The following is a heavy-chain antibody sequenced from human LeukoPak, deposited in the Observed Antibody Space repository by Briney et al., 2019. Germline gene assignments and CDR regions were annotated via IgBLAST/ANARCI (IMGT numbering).Heavy chain of an antibody. CDR2: INPNSGGT. D-gene: IGHD3-10*01. J-gene: IGHJ4*02. CDR1: GYTFTSYY. Sequence: GASEKVSCMASGYTFTSYYMHWVRQAPGQGLAWMGWINPNSGGTNYAQKFQGRVTMTRDTSISTAYMELSRLRSDDTAVYYCARGVGWFGELSTDYWGQGTLATVSS. CDR3: ARGVGWFGELSTDY. V-gene: IGHV1-2*02.